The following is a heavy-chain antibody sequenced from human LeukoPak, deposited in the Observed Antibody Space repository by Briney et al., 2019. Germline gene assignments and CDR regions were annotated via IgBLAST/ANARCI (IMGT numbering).Heavy chain of an antibody. V-gene: IGHV1-18*04. CDR2: ISAYNGNT. D-gene: IGHD2-2*01. CDR3: ARVEDIVVVPAAMPHENWFDP. Sequence: ASVTVSYKGSGYTFTNYGISWVRQAPGQGLEWMGWISAYNGNTNYAQKLQGRVTMTTDTSTSTAYMELRSLRSDDTAVYYCARVEDIVVVPAAMPHENWFDPWGQGTLVTVSS. CDR1: GYTFTNYG. J-gene: IGHJ5*02.